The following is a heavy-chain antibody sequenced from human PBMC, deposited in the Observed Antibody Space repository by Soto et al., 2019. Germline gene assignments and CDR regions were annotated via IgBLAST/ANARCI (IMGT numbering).Heavy chain of an antibody. Sequence: QVQLVQSGGGVVKPGRSLRLSCAASGFTFSSDGMHWVRQAPGKGLEWVAVISYDRSDKYYADSAKSRFTISRDNSKNTVLLQMSSLRTEETALYYWAKPNGADMPFDSWGQGTLVTVSS. CDR3: AKPNGADMPFDS. V-gene: IGHV3-30*18. CDR1: GFTFSSDG. CDR2: ISYDRSDK. D-gene: IGHD2-2*01. J-gene: IGHJ4*02.